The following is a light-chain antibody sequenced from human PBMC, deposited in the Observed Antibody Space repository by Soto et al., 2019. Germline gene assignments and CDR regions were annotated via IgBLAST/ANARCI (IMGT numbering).Light chain of an antibody. CDR1: SSDIGAYNY. CDR3: SSYTSSSTRV. Sequence: QSALTQPASVSGSPGQSITISCTGTSSDIGAYNYVSWYQQYPGKVPKLMIYDVSNRPSGVSNRFSGSKSGNMASLTISGLQAEDEADYYCSSYTSSSTRVFGGGTKRTVL. V-gene: IGLV2-14*01. CDR2: DVS. J-gene: IGLJ3*02.